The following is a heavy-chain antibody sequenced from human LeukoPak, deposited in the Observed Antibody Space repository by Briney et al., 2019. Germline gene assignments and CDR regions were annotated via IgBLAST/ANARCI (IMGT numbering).Heavy chain of an antibody. J-gene: IGHJ1*01. Sequence: KPSETLSLTCTVSGGSISNYYWSWIRQSPVKGLEWIGFIYYSGSTNYNPSLKSRVTISVDTSKNQFSLKLSSVTAADTAVYYCARQFYGSGGKYFQHWGQGTLVTVSS. CDR3: ARQFYGSGGKYFQH. D-gene: IGHD3-10*01. V-gene: IGHV4-59*08. CDR2: IYYSGST. CDR1: GGSISNYY.